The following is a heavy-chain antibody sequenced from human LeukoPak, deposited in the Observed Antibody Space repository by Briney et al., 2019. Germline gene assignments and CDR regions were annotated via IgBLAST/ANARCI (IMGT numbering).Heavy chain of an antibody. D-gene: IGHD6-13*01. J-gene: IGHJ6*03. Sequence: SVKVSCKASGCTFSSYAISWVRQPPGQGLEWMGRIIPIFGTANYAQKFQGRVTITTDESTSTAYMELRSLRPEDPAVYYCARGAAAKPYYYYYYMDVWGKGTTVTVSS. CDR1: GCTFSSYA. CDR2: IIPIFGTA. CDR3: ARGAAAKPYYYYYYMDV. V-gene: IGHV1-69*05.